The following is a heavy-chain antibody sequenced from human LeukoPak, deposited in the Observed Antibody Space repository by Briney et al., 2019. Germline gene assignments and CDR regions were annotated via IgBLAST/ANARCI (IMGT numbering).Heavy chain of an antibody. CDR3: ARSYGSGRRGVFDI. D-gene: IGHD3-10*01. V-gene: IGHV1-2*02. CDR1: GYIFTDHF. CDR2: INPNSGGT. J-gene: IGHJ3*02. Sequence: EASVKVSSKSSGYIFTDHFIHWVRQAPGQGLEWMGWINPNSGGTNNAQKFQGRVTMTGDTSIRTAYMELRRLRSDDTAVYYCARSYGSGRRGVFDIWGQGTRVTVSS.